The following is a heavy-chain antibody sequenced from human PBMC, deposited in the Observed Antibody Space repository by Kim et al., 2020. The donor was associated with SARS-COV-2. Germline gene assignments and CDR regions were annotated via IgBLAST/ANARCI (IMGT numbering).Heavy chain of an antibody. J-gene: IGHJ6*02. CDR3: ARAVGSTSFSGMDV. Sequence: GGSLRLSCAASGFTFSSYSMNWVRQAPGKGLEWVSSISSSSSYIYYADSVKGRFTISRDNAKNSLYLQMNSLRAEDTAVYYCARAVGSTSFSGMDVWGQGTTVTVSS. CDR1: GFTFSSYS. CDR2: ISSSSSYI. D-gene: IGHD2-2*01. V-gene: IGHV3-21*01.